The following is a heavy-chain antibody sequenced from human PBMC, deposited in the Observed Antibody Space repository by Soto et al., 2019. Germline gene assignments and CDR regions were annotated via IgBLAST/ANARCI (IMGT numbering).Heavy chain of an antibody. CDR2: INPNSGDT. CDR3: AVAGIPFEY. Sequence: QVQLVQSGAEVKKPGASVKVSCKTSGYTFTGYYIHWVRQAPGQGLEWMALINPNSGDTNYGHKFQGRVTLTRATSINPGYMEVTSPRFDDTAVYYCAVAGIPFEYWGQGTLVTV. V-gene: IGHV1-2*02. J-gene: IGHJ4*02. CDR1: GYTFTGYY. D-gene: IGHD6-19*01.